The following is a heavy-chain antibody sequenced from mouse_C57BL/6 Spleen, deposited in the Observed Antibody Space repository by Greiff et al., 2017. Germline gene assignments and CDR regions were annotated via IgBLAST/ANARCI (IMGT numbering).Heavy chain of an antibody. J-gene: IGHJ4*01. CDR3: TRGPNPTVVAEYYAMDY. Sequence: QVQLKESGAELVRPGASVTLSCKASGYTFTDYEMHWVKQTPVHGLEWIGAIDPETGGTAYNQKFKGKAILTADKSSSTAYMELRSLTSEDSAVYYCTRGPNPTVVAEYYAMDYWGQGTSVTVSS. CDR2: IDPETGGT. CDR1: GYTFTDYE. D-gene: IGHD1-1*01. V-gene: IGHV1-15*01.